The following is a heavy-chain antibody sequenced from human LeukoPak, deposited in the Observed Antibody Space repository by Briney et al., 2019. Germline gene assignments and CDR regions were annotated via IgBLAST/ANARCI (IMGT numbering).Heavy chain of an antibody. V-gene: IGHV4-30-2*01. CDR2: IYHSGST. CDR1: GGSISSGGYS. Sequence: SQTLSLTCAVSGGSISSGGYSWGWIRQPPGKGLEWIGYIYHSGSTYYNPSLKSRVTISVDRSKNQFSLKLSSVTAGDTAVYYCARSYNWNDVGAFDIWGQGTMVTVSS. J-gene: IGHJ3*02. D-gene: IGHD1-20*01. CDR3: ARSYNWNDVGAFDI.